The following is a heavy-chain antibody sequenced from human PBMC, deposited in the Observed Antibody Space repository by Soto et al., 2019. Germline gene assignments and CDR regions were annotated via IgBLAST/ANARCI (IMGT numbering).Heavy chain of an antibody. Sequence: GGSLRFSCAASGFTFSSYAMSWVRQAPGKGLEWVSAISGSGGSTYYADSVKGRFTISRDNSKNTLYLQMNSLRAEDTAVYYCAKDLGPGYDFWSGSAYWYFDLWGRGTLVTVSS. CDR1: GFTFSSYA. D-gene: IGHD3-3*01. CDR3: AKDLGPGYDFWSGSAYWYFDL. V-gene: IGHV3-23*01. J-gene: IGHJ2*01. CDR2: ISGSGGST.